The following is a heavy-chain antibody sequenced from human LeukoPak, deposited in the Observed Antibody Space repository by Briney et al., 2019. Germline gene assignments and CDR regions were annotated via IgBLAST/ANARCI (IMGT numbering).Heavy chain of an antibody. J-gene: IGHJ6*02. CDR1: GGSFSGYY. D-gene: IGHD1/OR15-1a*01. CDR2: INHSGST. Sequence: KTSETLSLTCAVYGGSFSGYYWSWIRQPPGKGLEWIGEINHSGSTNYNPSLKSRVTISIDTSKNQFSLKLSSVTAADTAVYYCARNNAPYGLDVWGQGTTVTVSS. V-gene: IGHV4-34*01. CDR3: ARNNAPYGLDV.